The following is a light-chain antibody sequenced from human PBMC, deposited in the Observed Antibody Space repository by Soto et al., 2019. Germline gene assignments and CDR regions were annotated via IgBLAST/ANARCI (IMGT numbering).Light chain of an antibody. V-gene: IGKV1-8*01. J-gene: IGKJ3*01. CDR1: QGISSW. CDR2: DAS. Sequence: AILMTQSPSSLTATTGDRVTITLRASQGISSWLAWYQQKSGKAPKLLIYDASTLASGVPSRFSGSRSGTDFTLTVSSLQPEDFATYYCQQFDDYPFTFGPGTKVDIK. CDR3: QQFDDYPFT.